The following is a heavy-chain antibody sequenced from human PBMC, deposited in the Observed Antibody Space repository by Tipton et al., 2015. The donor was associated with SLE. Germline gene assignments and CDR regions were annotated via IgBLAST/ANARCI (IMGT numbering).Heavy chain of an antibody. CDR3: ARVASIAAAGRDFDY. J-gene: IGHJ4*02. D-gene: IGHD6-13*01. Sequence: TLSLTCAVYGGSFSGYYWSWIRQPPGKGLEWIGEINHSGSTNYNPSLKSRVTISVDTSKNQFSLKLSSVTAADTAVYYCARVASIAAAGRDFDYWGQGTLVTVSS. CDR1: GGSFSGYY. CDR2: INHSGST. V-gene: IGHV4-34*01.